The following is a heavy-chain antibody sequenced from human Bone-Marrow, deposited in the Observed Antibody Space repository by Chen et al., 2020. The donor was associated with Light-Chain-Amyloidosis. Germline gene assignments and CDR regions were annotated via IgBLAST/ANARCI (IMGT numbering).Heavy chain of an antibody. D-gene: IGHD6-6*01. Sequence: EVQLEQSVPEVKKPGESLKISCKGSGYTFTNYWIGWVRQMPGKGLEWMGVIYPDDSDARFSPSVVGQVTISADKSFTTAYLQWRSLKASDPALYCVHVLVSGSLFDYWLPGTLVTVSS. CDR2: IYPDDSDA. V-gene: IGHV5-51*01. CDR3: HVLVSGSLFDY. CDR1: GYTFTNYW. J-gene: IGHJ4*02.